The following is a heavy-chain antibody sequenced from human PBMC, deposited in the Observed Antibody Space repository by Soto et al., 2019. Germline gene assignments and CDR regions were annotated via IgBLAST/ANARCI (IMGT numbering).Heavy chain of an antibody. CDR2: SSNSGTFS. J-gene: IGHJ4*02. D-gene: IGHD1-1*01. CDR3: ARSGDNYNRLDY. V-gene: IGHV3-11*06. CDR1: GFTFSDYY. Sequence: GGSLRLSCEGSGFTFSDYYISWIRQAPGKGLEWMSYSSNSGTFSRYADSVKGRFSISRENTKNLLYLQMNSLRAEDTAVYYCARSGDNYNRLDYWGQGT.